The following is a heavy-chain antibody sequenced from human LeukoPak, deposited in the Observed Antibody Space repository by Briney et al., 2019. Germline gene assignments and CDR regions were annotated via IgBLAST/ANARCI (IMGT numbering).Heavy chain of an antibody. D-gene: IGHD7-27*01. CDR3: ARARELGKYYFDY. V-gene: IGHV3-53*01. Sequence: GGSLRLSCAASGFTVSSNYMSWVRQAPGKGLEWVSVIYSGGSTYYAGSVKGRFTISRDNSKNTLYLQMNSLRAEDTAVYYCARARELGKYYFDYWGQGTLVTVSS. J-gene: IGHJ4*02. CDR2: IYSGGST. CDR1: GFTVSSNY.